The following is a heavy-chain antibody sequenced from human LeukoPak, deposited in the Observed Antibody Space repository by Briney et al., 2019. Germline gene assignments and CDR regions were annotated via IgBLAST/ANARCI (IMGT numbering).Heavy chain of an antibody. CDR1: GFTFSSYA. CDR3: TKDLSTSSTAYLQH. V-gene: IGHV3-21*01. Sequence: GGSLRLSCAASGFTFSSYAMSWVRQAPGKGLEWVSSISSSSRYIYYADSVKGRFTISRDNAKNSLYLQMNSLRAEDTAVYYCTKDLSTSSTAYLQHWGQGTLVTVSS. J-gene: IGHJ1*01. CDR2: ISSSSRYI. D-gene: IGHD6-6*01.